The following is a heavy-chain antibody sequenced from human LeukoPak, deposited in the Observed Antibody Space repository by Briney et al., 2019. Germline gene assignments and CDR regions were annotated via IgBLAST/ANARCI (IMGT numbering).Heavy chain of an antibody. J-gene: IGHJ4*02. V-gene: IGHV3-74*01. D-gene: IGHD1-1*01. CDR1: GFTFSSYW. CDR3: ARVGTTGPD. Sequence: GGSLRLSCAASGFTFSSYWMHWVRQAPGKGLVWVSRINSDATTTSYADSAKGRFTVSRDNAKNTLYLQMNSLRAEDTAMYYCARVGTTGPDWGQGTLVTVSS. CDR2: INSDATTT.